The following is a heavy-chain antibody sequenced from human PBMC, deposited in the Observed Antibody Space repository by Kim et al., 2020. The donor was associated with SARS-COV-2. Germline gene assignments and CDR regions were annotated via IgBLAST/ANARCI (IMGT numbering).Heavy chain of an antibody. V-gene: IGHV4-34*01. CDR3: ATRYCSGGSCYRPHNWFDP. CDR1: GGSFSGYY. Sequence: SETLSLTCAVYGGSFSGYYWSWIRQPPGKGLEWIGEINHSGSTNYNPSLKSRVTISVDTSKNQFSLKLSSVTAADTAVYYCATRYCSGGSCYRPHNWFDPWGQGTLVTVSS. CDR2: INHSGST. J-gene: IGHJ5*02. D-gene: IGHD2-15*01.